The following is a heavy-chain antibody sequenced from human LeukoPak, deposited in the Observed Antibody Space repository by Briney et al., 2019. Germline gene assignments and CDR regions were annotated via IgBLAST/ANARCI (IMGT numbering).Heavy chain of an antibody. D-gene: IGHD4-17*01. CDR3: AKNVRWSTFDY. Sequence: GGSLRLSCAASGFTFSSYAMSWVRQAPGKGLEWVSAISGSGDSTYYADPVKGRFTISRDNSKNTLYLQMNSLRAEDTAVYYCAKNVRWSTFDYWGQGTLVTVSS. CDR1: GFTFSSYA. CDR2: ISGSGDST. V-gene: IGHV3-23*01. J-gene: IGHJ4*02.